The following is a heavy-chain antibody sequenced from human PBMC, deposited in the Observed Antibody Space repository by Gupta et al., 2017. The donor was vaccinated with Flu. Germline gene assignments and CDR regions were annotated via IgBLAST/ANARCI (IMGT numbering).Heavy chain of an antibody. Sequence: QVQLVESGGGVVQPGRSLRLSCAASGFTLSSYGMTWVRQAPGKGLEGVAVISYDGSNKYYADSVKGRFTISRDNSKNTLYLQMYSLRAEDTAVYYCAKDLVVVPAAIPNWFDPWGQGTLVTVSS. CDR3: AKDLVVVPAAIPNWFDP. CDR2: ISYDGSNK. J-gene: IGHJ5*02. D-gene: IGHD2-2*02. V-gene: IGHV3-30*18. CDR1: GFTLSSYG.